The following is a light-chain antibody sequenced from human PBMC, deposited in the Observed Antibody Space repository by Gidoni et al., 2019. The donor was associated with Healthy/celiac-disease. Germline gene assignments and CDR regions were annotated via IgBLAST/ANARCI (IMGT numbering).Light chain of an antibody. CDR1: ALPNQY. Sequence: SYELTQPPSLSVSPGQTARITCSGDALPNQYAYWYQQKPGQAPVLVIYKDSERPSGIPERFSGSSSGTTVTLNISGVQAEDEADYYCQSADSSGTYWVFGGGTKLTVL. CDR3: QSADSSGTYWV. J-gene: IGLJ3*02. V-gene: IGLV3-25*03. CDR2: KDS.